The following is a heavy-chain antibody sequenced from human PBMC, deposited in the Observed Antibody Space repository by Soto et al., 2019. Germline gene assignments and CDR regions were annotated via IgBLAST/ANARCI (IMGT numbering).Heavy chain of an antibody. CDR1: GFTFDDYA. J-gene: IGHJ3*02. V-gene: IGHV3-9*01. CDR2: ISWNSGII. D-gene: IGHD3-16*01. CDR3: AKDIGSMITSASDI. Sequence: GGSLRLSCAASGFTFDDYAMHWVRQAPGKGLEWVSGISWNSGIIAYADSVKGRFTISRDNAKNSLYLQMNNLRTEDTSLYYCAKDIGSMITSASDIWGQGTMVTVSS.